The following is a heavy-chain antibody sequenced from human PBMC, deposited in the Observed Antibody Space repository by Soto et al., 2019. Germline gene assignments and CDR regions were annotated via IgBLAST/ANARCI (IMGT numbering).Heavy chain of an antibody. J-gene: IGHJ4*02. CDR1: GFTFSSYV. CDR3: AKGRYSSSSGAAARAFDY. CDR2: ISGSGGST. Sequence: EVQLLESGGGLVQPGGSLRLSCAASGFTFSSYVMSWVRQAPGKGLEWVSAISGSGGSTYYADSVKGRFTISRDNSKNTLYLQMNSLRAEDTAVYYCAKGRYSSSSGAAARAFDYWGQGTLVTVSS. V-gene: IGHV3-23*01. D-gene: IGHD6-6*01.